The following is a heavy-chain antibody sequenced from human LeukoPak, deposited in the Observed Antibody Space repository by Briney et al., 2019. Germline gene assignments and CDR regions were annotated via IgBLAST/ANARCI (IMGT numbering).Heavy chain of an antibody. J-gene: IGHJ5*02. Sequence: SETLSPTCAVYGGSFSGYYWSWIRQPPGRGLEWIGEINHSGSTNYNPSLKSRVTISVDTSKNQFSLKLSSVTAADTAVYYCARVPSYHYDSSGYNGNSFDTWGQGPPVTVSS. CDR3: ARVPSYHYDSSGYNGNSFDT. V-gene: IGHV4-34*01. CDR1: GGSFSGYY. D-gene: IGHD3-22*01. CDR2: INHSGST.